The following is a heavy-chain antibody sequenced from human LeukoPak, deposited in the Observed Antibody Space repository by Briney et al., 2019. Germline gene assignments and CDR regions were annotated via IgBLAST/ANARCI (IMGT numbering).Heavy chain of an antibody. CDR2: IYRGDSDT. CDR3: ARHPRITGTTLSWFDP. CDR1: GYSFTSYW. Sequence: GESLKISCKGSGYSFTSYWIGWVRQMPGKGLEWMGIIYRGDSDTRYSPSFQGQVTISADKSISTAYLQWSSLKASDTAMYYCARHPRITGTTLSWFDPWGQGTLVTVSS. V-gene: IGHV5-51*01. D-gene: IGHD1-20*01. J-gene: IGHJ5*02.